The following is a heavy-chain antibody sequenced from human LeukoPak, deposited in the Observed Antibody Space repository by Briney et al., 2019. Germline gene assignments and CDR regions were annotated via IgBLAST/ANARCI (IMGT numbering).Heavy chain of an antibody. CDR3: ARWGRGFDY. CDR1: GFTFGDYY. Sequence: GGSLRLSCAASGFTFGDYYMSWIRQAPGKGLEWVSYISSSSSYTNYADSVKGRFTISRDNAKNSLYLQMNSLRAEDTAVCYCARWGRGFDYWGQGTLVTVSS. CDR2: ISSSSSYT. V-gene: IGHV3-11*06. J-gene: IGHJ4*02. D-gene: IGHD2-15*01.